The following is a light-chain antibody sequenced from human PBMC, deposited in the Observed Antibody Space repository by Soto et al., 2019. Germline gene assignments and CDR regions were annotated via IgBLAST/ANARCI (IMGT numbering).Light chain of an antibody. J-gene: IGLJ1*01. CDR2: DVG. CDR1: SSDVGYYNY. V-gene: IGLV2-14*03. CDR3: CPYITTGTRV. Sequence: QSALTQPASLSGSPGQSITISCPGTSSDVGYYNYVSWYQQHPAKAPKLIIYDVGRRPSGVSDRFSGSKSGNTASLTISGLQPEDEADYYCCPYITTGTRVFGTGTKVTVL.